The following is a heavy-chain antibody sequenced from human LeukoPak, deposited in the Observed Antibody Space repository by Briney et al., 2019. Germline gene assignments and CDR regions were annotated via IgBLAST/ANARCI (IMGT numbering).Heavy chain of an antibody. CDR2: ISSSSSYI. J-gene: IGHJ4*02. CDR3: ARKKKENGSFHLDY. V-gene: IGHV3-11*06. D-gene: IGHD1-26*01. CDR1: GFTFSDYY. Sequence: GGSLRLSCAASGFTFSDYYMSWIRQAPGKGLEWVSSISSSSSYIYYADSVKGRFTISRDNAKNSLYLQMNSLRAEDTAVYYFARKKKENGSFHLDYWGQGTLVTVSS.